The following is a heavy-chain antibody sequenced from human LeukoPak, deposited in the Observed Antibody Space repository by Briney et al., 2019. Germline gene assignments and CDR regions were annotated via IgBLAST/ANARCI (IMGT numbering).Heavy chain of an antibody. Sequence: ASVKVSCKASGYXFTGYYIHWVRQAPGQGLEWMGWINPNSGGTNYAQKFQGRVTMTRDTSISTAYMELSRLRSDDTAVYYCARDGVRGVIIVLHYYGMDVWGQGTTVTVSS. D-gene: IGHD3-10*01. CDR2: INPNSGGT. J-gene: IGHJ6*02. CDR1: GYXFTGYY. CDR3: ARDGVRGVIIVLHYYGMDV. V-gene: IGHV1-2*02.